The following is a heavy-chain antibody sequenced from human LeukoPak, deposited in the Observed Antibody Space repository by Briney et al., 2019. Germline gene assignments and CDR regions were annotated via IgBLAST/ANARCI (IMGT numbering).Heavy chain of an antibody. D-gene: IGHD6-13*01. CDR2: IIPIFGTA. Sequence: AASVKVSCKASGGTFSSYAISWVRQAPGQGLEWMGGIIPIFGTANYAQEFQGRATITADESTSTAYMELSSLRSEDTAVYYCAREGHDSISWYWDYWGQGTLVTVSS. CDR1: GGTFSSYA. J-gene: IGHJ4*02. CDR3: AREGHDSISWYWDY. V-gene: IGHV1-69*13.